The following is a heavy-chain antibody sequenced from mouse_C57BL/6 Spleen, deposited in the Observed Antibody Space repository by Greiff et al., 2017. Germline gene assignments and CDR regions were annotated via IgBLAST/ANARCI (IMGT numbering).Heavy chain of an antibody. J-gene: IGHJ4*01. D-gene: IGHD1-1*01. CDR1: GYTFTNYW. V-gene: IGHV1-63*01. Sequence: QVQLQQSGAELVRPGTSVKMSCKASGYTFTNYWIGWAKQRPGHGLEWIGDIYPGGGYTNYNEKFKGKATLTADKSSSTAYMQFSSLTSEDSAIYYCARSGSSYVDAMDYWGQGTSVTVSS. CDR2: IYPGGGYT. CDR3: ARSGSSYVDAMDY.